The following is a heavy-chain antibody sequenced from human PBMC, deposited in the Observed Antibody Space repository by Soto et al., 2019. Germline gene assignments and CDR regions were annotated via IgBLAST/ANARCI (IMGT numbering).Heavy chain of an antibody. J-gene: IGHJ4*02. Sequence: QVQLVESGGGLVKPGGSLRLSCAASGFTFSDYYMSWIRQAPGKGLEWVSYISSSGSTIYYADSVKGRFTISRDNAXNXXYLQMNSLRAEDTAVYYCARDVTFYSSSWYGTHDYWGQGTLVTVSS. CDR3: ARDVTFYSSSWYGTHDY. CDR1: GFTFSDYY. CDR2: ISSSGSTI. V-gene: IGHV3-11*01. D-gene: IGHD6-13*01.